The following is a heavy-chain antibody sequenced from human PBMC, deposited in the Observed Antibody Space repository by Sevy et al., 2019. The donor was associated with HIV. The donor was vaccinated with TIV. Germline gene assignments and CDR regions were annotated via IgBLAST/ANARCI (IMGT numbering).Heavy chain of an antibody. CDR3: IRDRVYSSFSNYYYYGMDV. D-gene: IGHD2-15*01. CDR2: IRNKANSYTT. CDR1: GFTFSDHY. Sequence: GGSLRLSCAASGFTFSDHYMDWVRQAPGKGLEWVGRIRNKANSYTTEYAGSVKGRFTISRDDSKNSPYLQMNSLKTEDTAVYYCIRDRVYSSFSNYYYYGMDVWGQGTTVTVSS. V-gene: IGHV3-72*01. J-gene: IGHJ6*02.